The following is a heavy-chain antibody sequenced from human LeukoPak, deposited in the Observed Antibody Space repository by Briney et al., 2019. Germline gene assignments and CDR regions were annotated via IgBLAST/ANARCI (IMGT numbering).Heavy chain of an antibody. J-gene: IGHJ5*02. D-gene: IGHD3-9*01. CDR1: GYTFTSYG. V-gene: IGHV1-18*01. Sequence: EASVKVSCKASGYTFTSYGISWVRQAPGQGLEWMGWISAYNGNTNYAQKLQGRVTMTTDTSTSTAYMELRSLRSDDTAVYYCAGGYYDILTGYYNWFDPWGQGTLVTVSS. CDR3: AGGYYDILTGYYNWFDP. CDR2: ISAYNGNT.